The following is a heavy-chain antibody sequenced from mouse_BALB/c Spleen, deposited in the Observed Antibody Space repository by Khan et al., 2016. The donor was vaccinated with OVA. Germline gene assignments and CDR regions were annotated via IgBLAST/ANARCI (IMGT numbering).Heavy chain of an antibody. CDR1: GFTFSSYG. CDR3: ARTITTAKGYYYAMDY. J-gene: IGHJ4*01. Sequence: EVELVESGGDLVKPGGSLKLSCAASGFTFSSYGMSWVRQTPDKRLEWVATISSGGHYTYFPDSVRGRFTISRDNAKNTLYMQMSSLKSEDTAMYYCARTITTAKGYYYAMDYWGQGTLVTVSS. D-gene: IGHD1-2*01. V-gene: IGHV5-6*01. CDR2: ISSGGHYT.